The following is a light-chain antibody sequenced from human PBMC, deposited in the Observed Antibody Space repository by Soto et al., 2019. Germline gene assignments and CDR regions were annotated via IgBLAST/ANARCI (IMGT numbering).Light chain of an antibody. CDR3: AAWDDRPSGRV. J-gene: IGLJ3*02. V-gene: IGLV1-47*02. CDR2: NKD. Sequence: QSVLTQPPSASGTPGQRVTISCSGSSSNLGKNLVYWYQQLPGTAPKLLIYNKDQRPSGVPDRFSGAKSGTSASLAISGLRSEDEADYYCAAWDDRPSGRVFGGGTKLTVL. CDR1: SSNLGKNL.